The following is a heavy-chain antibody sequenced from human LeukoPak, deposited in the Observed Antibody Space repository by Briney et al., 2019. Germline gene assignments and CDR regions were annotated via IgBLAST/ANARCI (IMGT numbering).Heavy chain of an antibody. Sequence: PGRSLRLSCAAPGFTFRSYGMHWVRQAPGKGLEWVAVISDDGRNKYYADSVKGRFTISRDDSKNTLYLQMNSLRAEDTAMYFCAKDRSRTWSFDYWGQGTLVTVSS. J-gene: IGHJ4*02. D-gene: IGHD6-13*01. CDR2: ISDDGRNK. V-gene: IGHV3-30*18. CDR3: AKDRSRTWSFDY. CDR1: GFTFRSYG.